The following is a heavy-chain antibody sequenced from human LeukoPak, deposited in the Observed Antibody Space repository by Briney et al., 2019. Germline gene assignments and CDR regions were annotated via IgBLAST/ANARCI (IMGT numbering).Heavy chain of an antibody. J-gene: IGHJ5*02. D-gene: IGHD3-22*01. Sequence: GASVKVSCKASGYTINSYAMNWVRQAPGQGLEWMAWINTNTGNPTYAQGFTGRFVFSLDTSVSTAYLHISSLKAEDTAVYYCARVRYYDSSGYYDWFDPWGQGTLVTVSS. CDR1: GYTINSYA. CDR2: INTNTGNP. V-gene: IGHV7-4-1*02. CDR3: ARVRYYDSSGYYDWFDP.